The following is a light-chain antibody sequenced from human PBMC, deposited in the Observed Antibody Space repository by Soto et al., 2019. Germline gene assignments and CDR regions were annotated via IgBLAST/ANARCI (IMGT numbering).Light chain of an antibody. CDR2: EVT. Sequence: QSALTQPPSASGSPGQSVTISCTGTSSDVGAYEDVSWYQQYPGKAPKLMIYEVTKRPSGVPDRFSGSKSGNAASLTVSGLQAEDEDDYYCTSYVGNDIWVFGGGTKLTVL. J-gene: IGLJ3*02. CDR1: SSDVGAYED. V-gene: IGLV2-8*01. CDR3: TSYVGNDIWV.